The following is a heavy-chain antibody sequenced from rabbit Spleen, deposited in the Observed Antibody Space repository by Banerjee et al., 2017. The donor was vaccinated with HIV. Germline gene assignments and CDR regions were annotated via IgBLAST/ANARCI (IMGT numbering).Heavy chain of an antibody. CDR1: GFSFSDRDV. J-gene: IGHJ4*01. Sequence: QEQLVESGGGLVKPEGSLTLTCKASGFSFSDRDVMCWVRQAPGKGLEWIGCINAVTGKAVYASWAKGRFTFSKTSSTTVTLQMTSLTAADTATYFCARGAYSGGSGPLYYFNLWGQGTLVTVS. V-gene: IGHV1S45*01. CDR2: INAVTGKA. CDR3: ARGAYSGGSGPLYYFNL. D-gene: IGHD1-1*01.